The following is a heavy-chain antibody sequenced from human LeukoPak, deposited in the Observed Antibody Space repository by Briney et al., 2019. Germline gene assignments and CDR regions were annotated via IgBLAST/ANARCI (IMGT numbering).Heavy chain of an antibody. V-gene: IGHV3-11*04. Sequence: LSLTCTVYGGSFSDFHWSWIRLPPGKGLEWVSYISSSASTLYYADSVKGRFTISRDNAKNSLYLQMNSLRPEDTAVYYCARDFYYYDSSGYGGYYYYGMDVWGQGATVTVSS. J-gene: IGHJ6*02. CDR3: ARDFYYYDSSGYGGYYYYGMDV. CDR2: ISSSASTL. CDR1: GGSFSDFH. D-gene: IGHD3-22*01.